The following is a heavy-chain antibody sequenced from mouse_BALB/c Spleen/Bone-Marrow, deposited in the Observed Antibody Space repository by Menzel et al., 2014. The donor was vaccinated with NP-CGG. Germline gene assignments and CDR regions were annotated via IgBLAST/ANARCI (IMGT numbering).Heavy chain of an antibody. J-gene: IGHJ3*01. V-gene: IGHV5-9-3*01. CDR3: ARQRDGNCREFAY. Sequence: EVQLVESGGGLVKPGGSLKLSCAASGFSFSSYAISWVRQTPEKRLEWVATISSGGSYTYYPDSVKGRFTISRDNAKNTLYLQMSSLRSEDTAMYYCARQRDGNCREFAYWGQGTLVTVSA. CDR1: GFSFSSYA. D-gene: IGHD2-1*01. CDR2: ISSGGSYT.